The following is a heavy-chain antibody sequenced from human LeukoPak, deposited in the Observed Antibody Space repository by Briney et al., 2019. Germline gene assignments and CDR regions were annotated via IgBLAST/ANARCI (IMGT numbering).Heavy chain of an antibody. CDR2: INPSGDT. Sequence: PSETLSLTCSVSGASVSSGGYYWSWIQQPAGKEMEWIGRINPSGDTNYNPSLKSRVTMSIQTSKNQLFLNLISVTAADTALYYCARGFSTGWYFDPWGRGTQVTVSS. D-gene: IGHD6-19*01. V-gene: IGHV4-61*02. CDR3: ARGFSTGWYFDP. J-gene: IGHJ2*01. CDR1: GASVSSGGYY.